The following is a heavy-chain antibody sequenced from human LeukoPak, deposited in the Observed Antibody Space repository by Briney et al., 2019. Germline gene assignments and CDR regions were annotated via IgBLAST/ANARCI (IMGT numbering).Heavy chain of an antibody. CDR3: AKAQYCSGGSCYYDY. D-gene: IGHD2-15*01. V-gene: IGHV3-74*01. CDR2: IKPDGSDT. J-gene: IGHJ4*02. Sequence: GGSLRLSCGASGFTFTTHWIHWVRQAPGKGLVWVSRIKPDGSDTNYADSVKGRFTISRDNAKNTVYLQMNSLRAEDTAVYYCAKAQYCSGGSCYYDYWGQGTLVTVSS. CDR1: GFTFTTHW.